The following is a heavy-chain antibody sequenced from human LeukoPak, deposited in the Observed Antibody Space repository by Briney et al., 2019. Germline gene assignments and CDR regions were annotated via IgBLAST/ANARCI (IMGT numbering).Heavy chain of an antibody. CDR3: AELGITMIGGV. D-gene: IGHD3-10*02. V-gene: IGHV3-48*03. J-gene: IGHJ6*04. Sequence: GGSLRLSCAASGFTFSSYEMKWVRQAPGKGLEWVSCISSSGSTIYYADSVKGRFTISRDNAKNSLYLQMNSLRAEDTAVYYCAELGITMIGGVWGKGTTVTISS. CDR1: GFTFSSYE. CDR2: ISSSGSTI.